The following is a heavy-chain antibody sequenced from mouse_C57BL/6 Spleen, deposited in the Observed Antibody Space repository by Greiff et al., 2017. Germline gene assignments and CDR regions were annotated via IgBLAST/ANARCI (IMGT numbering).Heavy chain of an antibody. J-gene: IGHJ3*01. V-gene: IGHV14-3*01. CDR3: ARYGGSRAY. D-gene: IGHD1-1*01. Sequence: VQLQQSVAELVRPGASVKLSCTASGYNITNTYMHWVKQRPEQGLEWIGRIDPANGNTKYAPKFQGKATITADTSSITAYLQLSSLTSEDAAICCGARYGGSRAYWGQGTLVTVSA. CDR2: IDPANGNT. CDR1: GYNITNTY.